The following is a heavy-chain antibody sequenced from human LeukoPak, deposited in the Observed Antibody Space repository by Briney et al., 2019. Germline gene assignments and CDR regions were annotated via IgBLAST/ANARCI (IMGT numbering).Heavy chain of an antibody. V-gene: IGHV1-18*01. D-gene: IGHD6-13*01. CDR3: ARDPGIGSSSWYGGIDY. Sequence: ASVKVCCKASGYTFTSYGISWVRQAPGQGLEWMGWISAYNGNTNYAQKLQGRVTMTTDTSTSTAYMELRSLRSDDTAVYYCARDPGIGSSSWYGGIDYWGQGTLVTVSS. CDR1: GYTFTSYG. J-gene: IGHJ4*02. CDR2: ISAYNGNT.